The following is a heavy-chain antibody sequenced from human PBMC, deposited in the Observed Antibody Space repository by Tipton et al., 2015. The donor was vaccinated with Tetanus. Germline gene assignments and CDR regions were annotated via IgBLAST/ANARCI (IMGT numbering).Heavy chain of an antibody. CDR3: ARVWFGDLFGVGAFDI. V-gene: IGHV4-59*01. Sequence: TLSLTCTVSGGSISGYYWTWIRQAPGKGLEWIGYIYYSGSTDYNPSLKSRVTISLDTSKNQFSLKMSSVTAADTAMYYCARVWFGDLFGVGAFDIWGQGTMVTVSS. D-gene: IGHD3-10*01. J-gene: IGHJ3*02. CDR2: IYYSGST. CDR1: GGSISGYY.